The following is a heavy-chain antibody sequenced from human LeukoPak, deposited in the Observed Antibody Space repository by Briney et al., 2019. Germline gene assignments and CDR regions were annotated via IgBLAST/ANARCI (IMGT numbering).Heavy chain of an antibody. CDR2: IFSGDST. J-gene: IGHJ4*02. D-gene: IGHD3-22*01. CDR1: GFSVDGNY. V-gene: IGHV3-53*01. Sequence: GGSLRLSCEVSGFSVDGNYMTWVRQVPGGGLEWVALIFSGDSTDYPDSVKGRFTISRDKSKNTLHLQMDSLRPEDTAMYYCALTYYFDRRGYSYFDYWGQGALVTVSS. CDR3: ALTYYFDRRGYSYFDY.